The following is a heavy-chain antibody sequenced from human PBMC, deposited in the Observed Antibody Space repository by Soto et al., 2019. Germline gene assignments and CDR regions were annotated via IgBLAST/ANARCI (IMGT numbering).Heavy chain of an antibody. CDR1: GGSIISSDYY. D-gene: IGHD3-22*01. V-gene: IGHV4-39*01. J-gene: IGHJ6*02. Sequence: SETLSLTCTVSGGSIISSDYYWGWIRQPPGKWLEWVGGIFYRGNTHHNPSLKTRVSVSVDTSTNQLALKLSSVTAADTAVYYCARHYDSNEYAYSRYYFGMDVWGQGTTVT. CDR3: ARHYDSNEYAYSRYYFGMDV. CDR2: IFYRGNT.